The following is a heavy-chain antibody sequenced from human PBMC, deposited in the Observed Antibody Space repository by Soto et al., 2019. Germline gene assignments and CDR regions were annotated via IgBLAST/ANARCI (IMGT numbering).Heavy chain of an antibody. CDR1: GFTFSIYA. V-gene: IGHV3-30-3*01. J-gene: IGHJ6*02. Sequence: GGSLRLSCAASGFTFSIYAMHWVRQAPGKGLEWVAVISYDGARKAYTNSVEGRFTISRDTSKNTLYLQMNSLRVEDTAAYYCSRGDREDTAVVIGARPGEYGMDVWGQGTTVTVSS. CDR3: SRGDREDTAVVIGARPGEYGMDV. D-gene: IGHD2-15*01. CDR2: ISYDGARK.